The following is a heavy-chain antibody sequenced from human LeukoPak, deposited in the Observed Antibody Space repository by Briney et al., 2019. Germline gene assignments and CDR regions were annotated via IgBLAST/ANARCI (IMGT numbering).Heavy chain of an antibody. CDR2: IYYSGST. Sequence: PSETLSLTCTVSGGSISSSSYYWGWIRQPPGKGLEWIGSIYYSGSTYYNPSLKSRVTISVDTSKNQFSLKLSSVTAADTAVYYCARETPKRITIFGVVIKPVYFDYWGQGTLVTVSS. D-gene: IGHD3-3*01. CDR3: ARETPKRITIFGVVIKPVYFDY. CDR1: GGSISSSSYY. J-gene: IGHJ4*02. V-gene: IGHV4-39*02.